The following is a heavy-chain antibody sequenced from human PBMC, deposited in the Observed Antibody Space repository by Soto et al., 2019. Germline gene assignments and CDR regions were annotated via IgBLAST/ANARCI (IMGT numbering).Heavy chain of an antibody. CDR1: GFTFSTYW. D-gene: IGHD2-15*01. CDR2: IKEDGSAK. V-gene: IGHV3-7*01. J-gene: IGHJ5*02. CDR3: ARDRGRGVECFGTCYSSYFDP. Sequence: EVQLVESGGGLVQPGGSLRLSCAASGFTFSTYWMSWVRQAPGKGLEWVANIKEDGSAKSYVDSVKGRFTNSRDNAKNSLYLQMNSLRAEDTAVYHCARDRGRGVECFGTCYSSYFDPWGQGTLVTVSS.